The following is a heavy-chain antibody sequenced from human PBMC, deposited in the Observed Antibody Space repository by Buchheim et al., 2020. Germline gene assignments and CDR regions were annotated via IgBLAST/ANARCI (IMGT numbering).Heavy chain of an antibody. Sequence: VQLVESGGGVVQPGRSLRLSCAASGFIFSHYAMHWVRQAPGKGLEWISGCTFSGGITEYADSVKGRFTISRDNSRNTLFLQMNRLRAEDTAVYYCAKFESSSSSNSGFDHWGQGTL. V-gene: IGHV3-23*04. J-gene: IGHJ4*02. D-gene: IGHD6-6*01. CDR1: GFIFSHYA. CDR2: CTFSGGIT. CDR3: AKFESSSSSNSGFDH.